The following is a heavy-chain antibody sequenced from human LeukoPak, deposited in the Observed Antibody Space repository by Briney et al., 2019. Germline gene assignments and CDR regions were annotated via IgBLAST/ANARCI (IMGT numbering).Heavy chain of an antibody. J-gene: IGHJ4*02. CDR3: ARTMDGYNLEANIAFGY. CDR1: GGSFSGYY. V-gene: IGHV4-34*01. CDR2: INHSGST. D-gene: IGHD5-24*01. Sequence: SETLSLTCAVYGGSFSGYYWSWIRQPPGKGLEWIGEINHSGSTNYNPSLKSRVTISVDTSKNQFSLKLSSVTAADTAVYYCARTMDGYNLEANIAFGYWGQGTLVTVSS.